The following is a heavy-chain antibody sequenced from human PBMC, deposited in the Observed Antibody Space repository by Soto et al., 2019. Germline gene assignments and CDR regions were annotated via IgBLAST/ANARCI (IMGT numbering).Heavy chain of an antibody. CDR3: ARGWDCSGGSCYGYFDY. Sequence: QVQLVQSGAEVKKPGASVKVSCKASGYTFTGYYMHWVRQAPGQGLEWMGWINPNSGGTNYAQKLQGWVTMTRDASISTAYMELSRLRSDDTAVYYCARGWDCSGGSCYGYFDYWGQGTLVTVSS. D-gene: IGHD2-15*01. V-gene: IGHV1-2*04. J-gene: IGHJ4*02. CDR1: GYTFTGYY. CDR2: INPNSGGT.